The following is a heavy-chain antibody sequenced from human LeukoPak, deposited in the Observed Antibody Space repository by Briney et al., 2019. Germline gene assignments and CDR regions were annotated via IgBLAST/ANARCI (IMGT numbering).Heavy chain of an antibody. J-gene: IGHJ4*02. Sequence: KPSETLSLTCAVYGGSFSGYYWSWTRQPPGKGLEWIGEINQSGSTKYNPSLKSRVTISADTSKNQFSLKVSSVTAADTAVYYCARGGPSGYTVWGQGTLVTVSS. D-gene: IGHD5-12*01. CDR3: ARGGPSGYTV. V-gene: IGHV4-34*01. CDR2: INQSGST. CDR1: GGSFSGYY.